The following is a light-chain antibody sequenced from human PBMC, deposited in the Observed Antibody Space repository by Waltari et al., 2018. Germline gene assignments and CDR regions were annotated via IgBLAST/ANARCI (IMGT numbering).Light chain of an antibody. J-gene: IGLJ2*01. Sequence: SYELPQPPSVSVSPGQTASITCPGDKLGDKYACWYQQRPGQSPGLVFYESTKRPSGIPERFSGSNSGNTATLTISGTQAIDEADYYCQAWDSRTEVFGGGTKLTVL. CDR1: KLGDKY. V-gene: IGLV3-1*01. CDR2: EST. CDR3: QAWDSRTEV.